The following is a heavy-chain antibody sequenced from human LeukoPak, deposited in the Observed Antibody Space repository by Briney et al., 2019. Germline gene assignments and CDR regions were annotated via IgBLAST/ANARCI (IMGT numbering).Heavy chain of an antibody. CDR2: ISGSGGST. CDR1: GFTFSSYA. V-gene: IGHV3-23*01. CDR3: AKDYVATVTTPYYYMDV. D-gene: IGHD4-17*01. J-gene: IGHJ6*03. Sequence: GGSLRLSCAASGFTFSSYAMSWVRQAPGKGLEWVSAISGSGGSTYYADSVKGRFTISRDNSKNTLYLQMNSLRAEDTAVYYCAKDYVATVTTPYYYMDVWGEGTTVTVSS.